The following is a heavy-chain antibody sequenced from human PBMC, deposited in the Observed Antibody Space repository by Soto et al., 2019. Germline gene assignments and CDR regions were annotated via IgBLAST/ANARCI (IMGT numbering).Heavy chain of an antibody. Sequence: QVQLVESGGGVVQPGRSLRLSCAASGFTFSSYGMHWVRQAPGKGLEWVAVISYDGSNKYYADSVKGRFTISRDNSKNTLYLQMNSLRAEDTAVYYCAKDCTNGVCFGGSDYWGQGTLVTVSS. J-gene: IGHJ4*02. V-gene: IGHV3-30*18. CDR2: ISYDGSNK. CDR3: AKDCTNGVCFGGSDY. CDR1: GFTFSSYG. D-gene: IGHD2-8*01.